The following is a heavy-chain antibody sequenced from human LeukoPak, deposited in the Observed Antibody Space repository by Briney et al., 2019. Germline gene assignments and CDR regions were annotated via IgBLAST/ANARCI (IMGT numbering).Heavy chain of an antibody. Sequence: PGGSLRLSCAASGFIVSSNYMNWVRQAPGKGLEWVSYISSRSSSTNYADSVKGRFTASRDNAKNSLYLQMNSLRAEDTAVYYCARDMSGGWYAADYWGQGTLVTVSS. V-gene: IGHV3-11*05. J-gene: IGHJ4*02. CDR1: GFIVSSNY. CDR2: ISSRSSST. CDR3: ARDMSGGWYAADY. D-gene: IGHD6-19*01.